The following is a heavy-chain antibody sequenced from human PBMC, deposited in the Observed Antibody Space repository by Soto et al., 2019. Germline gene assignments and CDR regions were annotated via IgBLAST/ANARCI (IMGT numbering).Heavy chain of an antibody. V-gene: IGHV3-30*03. Sequence: GGSLRLSCAASGFTFSSYGMHWVRQAPGKGLEWVAVISYDGSNKYYADSVKGRFTISRDNSKNTLYLQMNSLRAEDTAVYYCAATYYDFWSGYKVLYYFDFWGQGTLVTVSS. CDR2: ISYDGSNK. D-gene: IGHD3-3*01. CDR3: AATYYDFWSGYKVLYYFDF. J-gene: IGHJ4*02. CDR1: GFTFSSYG.